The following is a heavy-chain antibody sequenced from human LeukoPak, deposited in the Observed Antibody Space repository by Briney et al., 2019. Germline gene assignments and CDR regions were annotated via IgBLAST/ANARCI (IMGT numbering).Heavy chain of an antibody. J-gene: IGHJ3*02. CDR3: ARGGSPPEALGDAFDI. D-gene: IGHD1-26*01. CDR1: GFTSSRYW. V-gene: IGHV3-74*01. Sequence: PGGSLRLSCAASGFTSSRYWMHWVRQTPGKGLVRVSRINSDGSSTTNADSVKGRFTISRDNAKNTLYLQMNSLRVEDTAVYFCARGGSPPEALGDAFDIWGQGTMVTVSS. CDR2: INSDGSST.